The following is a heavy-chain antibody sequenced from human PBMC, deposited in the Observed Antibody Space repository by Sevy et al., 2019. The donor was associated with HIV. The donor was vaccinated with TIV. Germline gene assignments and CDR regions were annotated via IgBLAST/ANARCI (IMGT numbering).Heavy chain of an antibody. Sequence: GGSLRLSCAASGFTFSRSGMHWVHQAPGKGLEWLTFIRFDGSAKYYADSVKGRFTISRDNSKNTLYFQRNSLRPEDTAVYYCMKTPLGRVSGTGYWGQGTLVTVSS. V-gene: IGHV3-30*02. D-gene: IGHD3-9*01. CDR3: MKTPLGRVSGTGY. J-gene: IGHJ4*02. CDR2: IRFDGSAK. CDR1: GFTFSRSG.